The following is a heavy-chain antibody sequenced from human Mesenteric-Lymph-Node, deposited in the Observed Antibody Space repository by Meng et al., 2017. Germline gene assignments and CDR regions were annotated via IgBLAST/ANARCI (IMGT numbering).Heavy chain of an antibody. CDR3: ARAVHGAFDI. Sequence: GESLKISCAASGFTFSSYWMHWVRQAPGKGLVWVSRINSDGSSTSYADSVKGRFTISRDNAKNTLYLQMNSLRAEDTAVYYCARAVHGAFDIWGQGTMVTVSS. CDR1: GFTFSSYW. J-gene: IGHJ3*02. CDR2: INSDGSST. V-gene: IGHV3-74*01. D-gene: IGHD5-24*01.